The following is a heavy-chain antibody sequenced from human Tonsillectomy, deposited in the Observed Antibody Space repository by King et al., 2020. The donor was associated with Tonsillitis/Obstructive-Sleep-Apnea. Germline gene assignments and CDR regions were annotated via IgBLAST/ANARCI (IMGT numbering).Heavy chain of an antibody. V-gene: IGHV5-51*01. CDR1: GYSFSSYW. Sequence: QLLQSGAEVKKPGESLNISCKGSGYSFSSYWNGWGRQRPGKGLEWMGIIYSGDTDTRYSPFFQGRVTTSSDKSLSTAYTRWSSLKASDTAMYYCASGPLFTRWGSDYYDYYMDVWGKGTTVTVSS. CDR2: IYSGDTDT. CDR3: ASGPLFTRWGSDYYDYYMDV. J-gene: IGHJ6*03. D-gene: IGHD3-16*01.